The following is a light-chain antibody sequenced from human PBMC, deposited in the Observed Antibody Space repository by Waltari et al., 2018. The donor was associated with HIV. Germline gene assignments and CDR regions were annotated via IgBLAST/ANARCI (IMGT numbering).Light chain of an antibody. J-gene: IGKJ4*01. CDR3: LQQHRYPLT. CDR2: SAS. CDR1: EDIGSD. V-gene: IGKV1-17*01. Sequence: ASVGDRVTVTCRASEDIGSDLAWYQQRATEAPKRLIYSASSLQNGVPSRFSGVGSGTNFTLTINGLKPEDSATFFCLQQHRYPLTFGGGTTV.